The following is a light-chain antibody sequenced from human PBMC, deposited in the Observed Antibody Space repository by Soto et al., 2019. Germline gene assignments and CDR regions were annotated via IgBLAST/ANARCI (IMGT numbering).Light chain of an antibody. CDR3: QQHSNWPRLT. CDR2: GAS. CDR1: QVVGSSY. J-gene: IGKJ4*01. Sequence: EIVWTQSPGTRSLSPGEGSTGCGMGVQVVGSSYLAWYQHKPDQAPRLLIYGASGRATATPDRFSRSRSGTDFSLTISRLEPQDFAASYCQQHSNWPRLTFGGGTKLDIK. V-gene: IGKV3D-20*02.